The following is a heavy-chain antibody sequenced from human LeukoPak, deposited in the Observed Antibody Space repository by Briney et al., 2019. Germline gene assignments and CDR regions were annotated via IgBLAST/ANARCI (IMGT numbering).Heavy chain of an antibody. CDR2: IIPIFGTA. V-gene: IGHV1-69*05. J-gene: IGHJ4*02. Sequence: ASVKVSCKASGGTFSSYAISWVRQAPGQGLEWMGGIIPIFGTANYAQKFQGRVTITTDESTSTAYMELSSLRSEDTAVYYCATVVPAATRGYYFDYWGQGTLVTVSS. D-gene: IGHD2-2*01. CDR1: GGTFSSYA. CDR3: ATVVPAATRGYYFDY.